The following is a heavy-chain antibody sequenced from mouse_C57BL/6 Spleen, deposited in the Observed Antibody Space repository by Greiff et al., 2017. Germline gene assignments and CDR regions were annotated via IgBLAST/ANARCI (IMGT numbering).Heavy chain of an antibody. CDR3: ARNYYGSSHYFDY. D-gene: IGHD1-1*01. Sequence: LVESGAELVKPGASVKMSCKASGYTFTTYPIEWMKQNHGKSLEWIGNFHPYNDDTKYNEKFKGKATLTVEKSSSTVYLELSRLTSDDSAVYYCARNYYGSSHYFDYWGQGTTLTVSS. CDR2: FHPYNDDT. V-gene: IGHV1-47*01. CDR1: GYTFTTYP. J-gene: IGHJ2*01.